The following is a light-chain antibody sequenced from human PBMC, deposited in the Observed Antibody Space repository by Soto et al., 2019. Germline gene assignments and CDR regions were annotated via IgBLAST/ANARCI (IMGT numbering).Light chain of an antibody. CDR1: QTISSW. CDR2: KAS. J-gene: IGKJ1*01. Sequence: DIQMTQSPSTLSGSLGDRVTITCRASQTISSWLAWYQQKPGKAPKLLISKASSLESGVPSRFSGSGSGTEFSLTITSLQPDDFATYYCQHYGGLWTFGQGTKVDIK. V-gene: IGKV1-5*03. CDR3: QHYGGLWT.